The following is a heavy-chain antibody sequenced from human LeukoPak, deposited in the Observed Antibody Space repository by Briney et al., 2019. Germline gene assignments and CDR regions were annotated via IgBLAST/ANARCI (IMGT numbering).Heavy chain of an antibody. CDR2: INPSGGST. Sequence: ASVKVSCKASGYTFTSYYMHWVRQAPGQGLEWMGIINPSGGSTSYAQKFQGRVTVTRDMSTSTVYMELSSLRSEDTAVYYCARWDYYYYYMDVWGKGTTVTVSS. V-gene: IGHV1-46*01. CDR3: ARWDYYYYYMDV. J-gene: IGHJ6*03. CDR1: GYTFTSYY.